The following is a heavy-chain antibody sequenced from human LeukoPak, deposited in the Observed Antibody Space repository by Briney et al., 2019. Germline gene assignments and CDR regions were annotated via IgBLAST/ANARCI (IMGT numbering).Heavy chain of an antibody. CDR1: GFTFSSYA. CDR3: AKTLSKAGFRPYYYDSSGYYPGDY. Sequence: PGGSLRLSCAASGFTFSSYAMSWVRQAPGKGLEWVSAISGSGGSTYYADSVKGRFTISRDNSENTLYLQMNSLRAEDTAVYYCAKTLSKAGFRPYYYDSSGYYPGDYWGQGTLVTVSS. V-gene: IGHV3-23*01. J-gene: IGHJ4*02. D-gene: IGHD3-22*01. CDR2: ISGSGGST.